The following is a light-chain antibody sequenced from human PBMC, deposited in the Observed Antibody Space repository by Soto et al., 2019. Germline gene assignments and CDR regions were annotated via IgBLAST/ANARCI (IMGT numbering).Light chain of an antibody. CDR1: QSVNSN. Sequence: EIMMPQSPATLSVSPGERATLSCRASQSVNSNLAWYQQKPGQTPRLLIYGASTRAIGTPAGFSGSGSGTDFTLTISSLEPEDFAVYFCQQYSDLPMTFGQGTRLEIK. CDR3: QQYSDLPMT. V-gene: IGKV3-15*01. J-gene: IGKJ5*01. CDR2: GAS.